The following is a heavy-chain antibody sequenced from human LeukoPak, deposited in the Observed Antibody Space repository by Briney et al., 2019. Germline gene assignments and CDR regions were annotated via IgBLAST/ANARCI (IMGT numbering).Heavy chain of an antibody. CDR1: GGTFSSYA. Sequence: GASVKVSCKASGGTFSSYAISWVRQAPGQGLERMGRIIPILGIANYAQKFQGRVTITADKSTSTAYMELSSLRSEDTAVYYCARLGHSSGWYHYWGQGTLVTVSS. J-gene: IGHJ4*02. CDR2: IIPILGIA. V-gene: IGHV1-69*04. D-gene: IGHD6-19*01. CDR3: ARLGHSSGWYHY.